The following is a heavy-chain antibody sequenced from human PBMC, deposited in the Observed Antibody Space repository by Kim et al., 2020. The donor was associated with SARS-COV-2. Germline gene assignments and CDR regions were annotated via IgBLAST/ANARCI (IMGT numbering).Heavy chain of an antibody. CDR2: TRNKANSYTT. CDR1: GFTFSDHY. CDR3: ARIRGKWDYYYYYYMDV. V-gene: IGHV3-72*01. J-gene: IGHJ6*03. D-gene: IGHD3-16*01. Sequence: GGSLRLSCAASGFTFSDHYMDWVRQAPGKGLEWVGRTRNKANSYTTEYAASVKGRFTISRDDSKNSLYLQMNSLKTEDTAVYYCARIRGKWDYYYYYYMDVWGKGTTVTVSS.